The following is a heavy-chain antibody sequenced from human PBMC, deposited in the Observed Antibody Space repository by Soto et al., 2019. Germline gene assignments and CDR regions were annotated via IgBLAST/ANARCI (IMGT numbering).Heavy chain of an antibody. V-gene: IGHV4-59*06. CDR2: FYHSGST. CDR3: AREETGNDALDI. Sequence: TSETLSLTCTVSGGSISSYYWSWIRQPPGKGLEWIGYFYHSGSTYYKPSLRSRVTISLDTSKNQFSLNLRSVTDADTAIYYCAREETGNDALDIWGQGTLVTVSS. J-gene: IGHJ3*02. D-gene: IGHD1-1*01. CDR1: GGSISSYY.